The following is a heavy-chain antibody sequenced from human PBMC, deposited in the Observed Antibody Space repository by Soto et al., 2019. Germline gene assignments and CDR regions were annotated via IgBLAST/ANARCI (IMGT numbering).Heavy chain of an antibody. CDR3: ARATGTLRSRNCDY. CDR2: IYHTGST. Sequence: LSLTCSVSGGSISTVGHYWAWIRQPPGKGLEWIGSIYHTGSTYYSKSLRSRLTMSVDTSKSQFSLRLSSVTAADTAVYYCARATGTLRSRNCDYWGQGSLVTVSS. J-gene: IGHJ4*02. D-gene: IGHD1-1*01. V-gene: IGHV4-31*03. CDR1: GGSISTVGHY.